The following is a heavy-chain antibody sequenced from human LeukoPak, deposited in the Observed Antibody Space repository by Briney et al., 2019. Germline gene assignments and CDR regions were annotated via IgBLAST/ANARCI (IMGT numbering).Heavy chain of an antibody. J-gene: IGHJ4*02. CDR2: LSGGARST. V-gene: IGHV3-23*01. D-gene: IGHD2-15*01. Sequence: GGSLRLSCAASGFTFSSYAMSWVRQAPGRGLEWVSTLSGGARSTYYADSVKGRFTISRDNSKNTLYLQMDSLRAEDTAVYYCARYCSGGCYSGVDYWGQGTLVTVPS. CDR3: ARYCSGGCYSGVDY. CDR1: GFTFSSYA.